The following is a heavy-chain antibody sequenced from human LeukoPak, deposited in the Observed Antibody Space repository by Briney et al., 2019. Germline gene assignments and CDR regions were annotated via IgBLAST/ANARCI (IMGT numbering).Heavy chain of an antibody. CDR2: IYYSGST. Sequence: PSETLSLTCTVSGGSISSSSYYWGWIRQPPGKGLEWIGSIYYSGSTYYNPSLKSRVTISVDTSKNQFSLKLSSVTAAGTAVYYCASPSGGGSYARAYGMDVWGQGTTVTVSS. V-gene: IGHV4-39*07. CDR1: GGSISSSSYY. D-gene: IGHD1-26*01. J-gene: IGHJ6*02. CDR3: ASPSGGGSYARAYGMDV.